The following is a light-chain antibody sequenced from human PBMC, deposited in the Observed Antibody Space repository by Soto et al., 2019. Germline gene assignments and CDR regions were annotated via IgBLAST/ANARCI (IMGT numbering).Light chain of an antibody. Sequence: QSVLTQPPSVSGAPGQRVTLSCTGSRSNIGEGYHVHWYQHLPGTAPKLLIYGHNHRPSGVPDRFSGSRSDTSAALAITGLQAEDEADYYRQSYDSTLSGWVFGGGTKLTVL. J-gene: IGLJ3*02. V-gene: IGLV1-40*01. CDR1: RSNIGEGYH. CDR2: GHN. CDR3: QSYDSTLSGWV.